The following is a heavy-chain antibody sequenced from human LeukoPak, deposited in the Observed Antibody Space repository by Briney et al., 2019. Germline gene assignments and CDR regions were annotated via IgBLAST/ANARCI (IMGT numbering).Heavy chain of an antibody. J-gene: IGHJ4*02. D-gene: IGHD2-15*01. CDR1: GGSISSGSYY. CDR2: IYTSGST. V-gene: IGHV4-61*02. CDR3: ARVAGVEVAPATSY. Sequence: SETLSLTCTVSGGSISSGSYYWSWIRQPAGKGLEWIGRIYTSGSTNYNPSLKGRVTISVDTSKNQFSLKLSSVTAADTAVYYCARVAGVEVAPATSYWGQGTLVTVSS.